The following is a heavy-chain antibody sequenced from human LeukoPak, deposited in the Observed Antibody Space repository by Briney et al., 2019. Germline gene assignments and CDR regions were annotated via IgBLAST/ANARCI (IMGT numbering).Heavy chain of an antibody. V-gene: IGHV3-74*01. D-gene: IGHD3-22*01. CDR3: ARITGYYDSSGYYTVLGYYYGMDV. Sequence: GGSLRLSCAASGFTFSSYWMHWVRQAPGKGLVWVSRINSDGSSTSYADSVKGRFTISRDNAKNTLYLQMNSPRAEDTAVYYCARITGYYDSSGYYTVLGYYYGMDVWGQGTTVTVSS. J-gene: IGHJ6*02. CDR2: INSDGSST. CDR1: GFTFSSYW.